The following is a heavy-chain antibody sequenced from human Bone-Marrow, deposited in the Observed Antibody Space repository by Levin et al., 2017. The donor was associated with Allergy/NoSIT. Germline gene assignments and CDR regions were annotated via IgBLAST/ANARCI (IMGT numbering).Heavy chain of an antibody. CDR2: IWHDGSKK. CDR1: EFTFDTYG. J-gene: IGHJ6*02. D-gene: IGHD6-19*01. CDR3: VRDSGLYGLDV. V-gene: IGHV3-33*01. Sequence: GGSLRLSCETSEFTFDTYGMHWVRQAPGKGLEWVAVIWHDGSKKYHADSVKGRFTISRDNSRNTVSLQMNSLRVEDTALYYCVRDSGLYGLDVWGQGTTVIVS.